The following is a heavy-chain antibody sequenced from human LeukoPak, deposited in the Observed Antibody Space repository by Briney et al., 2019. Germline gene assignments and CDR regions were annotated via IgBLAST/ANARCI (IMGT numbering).Heavy chain of an antibody. Sequence: GGSLRLSCIVSGFTLSSYEMSWIRQAPGKGLEWVASIEYSGGSAYYADSVKGRFSISRDNSKNTLYLQMNSLRAEDTAVYYCAKTWTIYYYYYMDVWGKGTTVTVSS. V-gene: IGHV3-23*01. J-gene: IGHJ6*03. CDR3: AKTWTIYYYYYMDV. CDR2: IEYSGGSA. D-gene: IGHD3-9*01. CDR1: GFTLSSYE.